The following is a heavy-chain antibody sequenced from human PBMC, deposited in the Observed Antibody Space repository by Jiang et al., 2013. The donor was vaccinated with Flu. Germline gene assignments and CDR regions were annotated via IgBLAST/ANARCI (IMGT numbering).Heavy chain of an antibody. CDR3: ATDTYHRILQY. CDR1: EFSFSTYG. D-gene: IGHD5-18*01. Sequence: VQLLESGGGVVQPGGSLRLSCAAPEFSFSTYGIHWVRQAPGKGLEWVSFILYDGRNQYYADSVKGRFTISRDNSKNTLFLQMNSLRAEDTAVYYCATDTYHRILQYWGQGSWSPSPQ. V-gene: IGHV3-30*02. CDR2: ILYDGRNQ. J-gene: IGHJ1*01.